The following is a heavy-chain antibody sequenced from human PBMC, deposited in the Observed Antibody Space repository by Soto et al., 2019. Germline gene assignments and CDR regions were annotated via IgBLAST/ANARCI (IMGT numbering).Heavy chain of an antibody. Sequence: GGSLRLSCAASGFTFNSYAVSWVRQAPGKGLEWVAAISGRGDSTYYADSLKGRFTISRDNSKNTLYLQMNSLRAEDTAVYYCAKEINARYSYASAYWGQGALVTVSS. CDR1: GFTFNSYA. CDR3: AKEINARYSYASAY. J-gene: IGHJ4*02. D-gene: IGHD5-18*01. V-gene: IGHV3-23*01. CDR2: ISGRGDST.